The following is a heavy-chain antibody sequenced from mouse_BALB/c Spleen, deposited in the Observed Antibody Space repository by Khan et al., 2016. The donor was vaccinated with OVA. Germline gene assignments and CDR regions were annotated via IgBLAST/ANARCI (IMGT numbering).Heavy chain of an antibody. CDR1: GFTFSSYA. Sequence: EVELVESGGGLVKPGGSLKLSCAASGFTFSSYAMSWVRQTPEKRLEWVASISSGGSTYYPDSVKGRFTISRDNARNLLYLQMSSLRSEDTAMYYCSRGRIVYRYDVSFAYWGQGTLVTVSA. D-gene: IGHD2-14*01. CDR2: ISSGGST. V-gene: IGHV5-6-5*01. CDR3: SRGRIVYRYDVSFAY. J-gene: IGHJ3*01.